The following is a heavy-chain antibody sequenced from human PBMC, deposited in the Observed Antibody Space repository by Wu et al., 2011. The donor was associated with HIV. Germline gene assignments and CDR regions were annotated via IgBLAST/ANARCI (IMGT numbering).Heavy chain of an antibody. CDR2: ISAYNGNT. CDR3: ARVYGYYYDSSGYYKYNWFDP. D-gene: IGHD3-22*01. Sequence: QVQLVQSGAEVKKPGASVKVSCTASGYTFTSYGISWVRQAPGQGLEWMGWISAYNGNTNYAQKLQGRVTMTTDTSTSTAYMELRSLRSDDTAVYYCARVYGYYYDSSGYYKYNWFDPWGQGTLVTVSS. J-gene: IGHJ5*02. CDR1: GYTFTSYG. V-gene: IGHV1-18*01.